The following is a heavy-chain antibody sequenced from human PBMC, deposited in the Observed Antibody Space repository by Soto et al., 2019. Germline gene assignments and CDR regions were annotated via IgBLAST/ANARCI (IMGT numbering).Heavy chain of an antibody. D-gene: IGHD2-15*01. J-gene: IGHJ4*02. CDR3: ARVPLVAPYYFDY. Sequence: QVQLVQSGAEVKKPGSSVKVSCKASGGTFSSYTISWVRQAPGQGLEWMGRIIPILGIANYAQKFQGRVTITADKSTSTAYMELSSLRSEDTAVYYCARVPLVAPYYFDYWGQATLVTVSS. CDR1: GGTFSSYT. CDR2: IIPILGIA. V-gene: IGHV1-69*02.